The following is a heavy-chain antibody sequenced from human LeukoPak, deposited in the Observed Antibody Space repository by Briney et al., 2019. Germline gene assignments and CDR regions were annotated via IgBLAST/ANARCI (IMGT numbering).Heavy chain of an antibody. Sequence: ASVKVSCKASGYTFTGYYMHWVRQAPGQGLEWMGWINPNSGGTNYAQKFQGRVTMTRDTSISTAYMELSRLRSDDTAVYYCATYHEGTSTYYYGSGSYYEYYFDYWGQGTLVTVSS. CDR3: ATYHEGTSTYYYGSGSYYEYYFDY. CDR2: INPNSGGT. V-gene: IGHV1-2*02. J-gene: IGHJ4*02. CDR1: GYTFTGYY. D-gene: IGHD3-10*01.